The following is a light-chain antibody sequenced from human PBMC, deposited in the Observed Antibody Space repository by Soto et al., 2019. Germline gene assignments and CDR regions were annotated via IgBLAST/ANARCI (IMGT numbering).Light chain of an antibody. CDR1: SSDVGGYNY. CDR3: SARRSSSPPYA. CDR2: DVS. V-gene: IGLV2-14*01. J-gene: IGLJ1*01. Sequence: QSVLTQPASVSGSPGQSITISCTGTSSDVGGYNYVSWYQQHPSKAPKLMIYDVSNRPSGVSNRFSGSKSGNTASLTISGLQAEHAADCICSARRSSSPPYAFGPGTKVTVL.